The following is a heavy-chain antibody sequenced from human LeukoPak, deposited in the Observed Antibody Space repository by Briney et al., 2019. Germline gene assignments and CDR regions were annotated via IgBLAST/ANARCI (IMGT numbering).Heavy chain of an antibody. D-gene: IGHD3-3*01. J-gene: IGHJ6*04. CDR3: ARRGITILEDV. Sequence: PSETLSLTCTVSGGSISSGGYYWSWIRQPPGKGLEWIGYIYHSGSTNYNPSLKSRVTMSVDTSKNQFSLKLSSVTAADTAVYYCARRGITILEDVWGKGTTVTVSS. CDR2: IYHSGST. CDR1: GGSISSGGYY. V-gene: IGHV4-61*08.